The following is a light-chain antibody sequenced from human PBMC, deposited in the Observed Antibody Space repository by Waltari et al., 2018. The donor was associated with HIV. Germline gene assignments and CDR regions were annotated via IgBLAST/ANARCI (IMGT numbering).Light chain of an antibody. Sequence: DIQMTQSPSSLSASVGDRVTITCQASQDIKYYLNWYQQKPGKAPKLLIYDASNLETGVSSRFSGSGSGTDFTLTISSLQPEDTATYSCQQYGNLPLTFGGGTTVEIK. J-gene: IGKJ4*01. CDR2: DAS. CDR1: QDIKYY. CDR3: QQYGNLPLT. V-gene: IGKV1-33*01.